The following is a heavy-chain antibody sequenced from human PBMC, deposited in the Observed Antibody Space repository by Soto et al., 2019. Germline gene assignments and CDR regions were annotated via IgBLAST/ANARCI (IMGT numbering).Heavy chain of an antibody. CDR3: ARTKTTGTTWDYYYYYGMDV. V-gene: IGHV5-51*01. J-gene: IGHJ6*02. CDR2: IYPGDSDT. Sequence: PGESLKISCKGSGYSFTSYWIGWVRQMPGKGLEWMGIIYPGDSDTRYSPSFQGQVTISADKSISTAYLQWSSLKASDTAMYYCARTKTTGTTWDYYYYYGMDVWGQGTTVTVSS. CDR1: GYSFTSYW. D-gene: IGHD1-1*01.